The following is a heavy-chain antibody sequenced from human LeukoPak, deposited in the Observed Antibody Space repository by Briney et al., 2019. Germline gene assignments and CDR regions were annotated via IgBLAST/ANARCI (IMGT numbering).Heavy chain of an antibody. CDR3: ARVGGWSGIDY. D-gene: IGHD6-19*01. J-gene: IGHJ4*02. CDR2: INHSGST. V-gene: IGHV4-34*01. Sequence: SETLSLTCAVYGGSFSGYYWSWIRQPPGKGLEWIGEINHSGSTNYNPSLKSRVTISVDTSKNQFSLKLSSVTAADTAVYYCARVGGWSGIDYWGQGTLVTVSS. CDR1: GGSFSGYY.